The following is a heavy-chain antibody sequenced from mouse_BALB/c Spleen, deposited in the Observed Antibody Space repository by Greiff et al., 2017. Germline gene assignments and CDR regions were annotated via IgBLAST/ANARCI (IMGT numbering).Heavy chain of an antibody. CDR2: ISDGGSYT. CDR1: GFTFSDYY. D-gene: IGHD2-4*01. V-gene: IGHV5-4*02. J-gene: IGHJ1*01. Sequence: EVKLVESGGGLVKPGGSLKLSCAASGFTFSDYYMYWVRQTPEKRLEWVATISDGGSYTYYPDSVKGRFTISRDNAKNNLYLQMSSLKSEDTAMYYCARDNYDYDNWYFDVWGAGTTVTVSS. CDR3: ARDNYDYDNWYFDV.